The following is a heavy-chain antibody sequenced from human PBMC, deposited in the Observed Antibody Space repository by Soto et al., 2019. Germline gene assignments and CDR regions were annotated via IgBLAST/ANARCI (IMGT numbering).Heavy chain of an antibody. J-gene: IGHJ4*03. D-gene: IGHD3-9*01. CDR3: PTVLFSGYFSPH. V-gene: IGHV3-15*07. CDR1: GFSFVNAW. Sequence: EVHLVESGGGFIKPGGSLRLSCAASGFSFVNAWMNWVRQAPGQGLEWVGRIKSKMDGGTTDYAAPVKGRFTISRDDSTNTLYLKMKTLKPDDAAVYSCPTVLFSGYFSPHWGQGPLVAVS. CDR2: IKSKMDGGTT.